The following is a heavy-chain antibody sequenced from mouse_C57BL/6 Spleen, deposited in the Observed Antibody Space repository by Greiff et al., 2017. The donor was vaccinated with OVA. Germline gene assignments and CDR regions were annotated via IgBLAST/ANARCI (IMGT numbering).Heavy chain of an antibody. D-gene: IGHD3-3*01. J-gene: IGHJ4*01. CDR3: ARAGTGYYYAMDY. V-gene: IGHV1-53*01. CDR2: INPSNGGT. CDR1: GYTFTSYW. Sequence: QVQLQQPGTELVKPGASVKLSCKASGYTFTSYWMHWVRQRPGQGLEWIGNINPSNGGTNYNEKFKSKATLTVDKSSSTAYMQLSSLTSEDSAVYYCARAGTGYYYAMDYWGQGTSVTVSS.